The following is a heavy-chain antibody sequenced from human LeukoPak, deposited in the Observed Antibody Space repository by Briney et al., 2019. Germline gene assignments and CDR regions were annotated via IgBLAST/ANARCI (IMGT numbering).Heavy chain of an antibody. CDR2: MNPNSGNT. V-gene: IGHV1-8*02. CDR1: GYTFTSYY. Sequence: ASVKVSCKASGYTFTSYYMHWVRQATGQGLEWMGWMNPNSGNTGYAQKFQGRVTMTRNTSISTAYMELSSLRSEDTAVYYCARQSVTTVDYWGQGTLVTVSS. J-gene: IGHJ4*02. D-gene: IGHD4-17*01. CDR3: ARQSVTTVDY.